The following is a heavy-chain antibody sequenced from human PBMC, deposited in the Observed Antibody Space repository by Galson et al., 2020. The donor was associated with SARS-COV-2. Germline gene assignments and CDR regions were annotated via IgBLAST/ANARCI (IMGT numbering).Heavy chain of an antibody. Sequence: SETLSLTCAVSGYSISSGYYWGWIRQPPGRGLEWIGSISHSETTYSNPSLKSRITMSVDTSKNQFSLKLTPVTAADTAVYYCARERESYSSSWYRWFDPWGQGTLVTVSS. D-gene: IGHD6-13*01. CDR2: ISHSETT. J-gene: IGHJ5*02. CDR3: ARERESYSSSWYRWFDP. V-gene: IGHV4-38-2*02. CDR1: GYSISSGYY.